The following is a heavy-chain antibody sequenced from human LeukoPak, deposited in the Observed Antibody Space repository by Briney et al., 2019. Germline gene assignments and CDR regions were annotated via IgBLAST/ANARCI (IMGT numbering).Heavy chain of an antibody. Sequence: AGGSLRLSCAASGFTFSSYAMSWVRQAPGKGLEWVSAISGSGGSTYYADSVKGRFTISRDNSKNTLYLQMNSLRAEDTAVYYCAKSPQYSSSSYVDYWGQGTLVTVSS. CDR1: GFTFSSYA. CDR3: AKSPQYSSSSYVDY. V-gene: IGHV3-23*01. J-gene: IGHJ4*02. CDR2: ISGSGGST. D-gene: IGHD6-6*01.